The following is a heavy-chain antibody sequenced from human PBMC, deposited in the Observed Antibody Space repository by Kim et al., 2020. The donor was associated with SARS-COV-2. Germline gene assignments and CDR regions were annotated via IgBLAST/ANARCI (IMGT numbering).Heavy chain of an antibody. CDR2: ISSNGGST. V-gene: IGHV3-64*01. J-gene: IGHJ3*02. CDR3: ARDHASPFGGVIPYIGRGAFDI. CDR1: GFTFSSYA. Sequence: GGSLRLSCAASGFTFSSYAMHWVRQAPGKGLEYVSAISSNGGSTYYANSVKGRFTISRDNSKNTLYLQMGSLRAEDMAVYYCARDHASPFGGVIPYIGRGAFDIWGQGTMVTVSS. D-gene: IGHD3-16*02.